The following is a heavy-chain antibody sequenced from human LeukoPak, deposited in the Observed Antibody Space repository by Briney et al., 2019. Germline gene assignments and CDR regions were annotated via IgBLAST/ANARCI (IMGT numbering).Heavy chain of an antibody. D-gene: IGHD3-22*01. CDR2: IFSSGST. J-gene: IGHJ4*02. Sequence: KPSETLSLTCTVSGGSISSSSYYWGWIRQSPGKGLEWIGTIFSSGSTYYNPSLKSRVTVSVDTSKSQFSLKLSSVTAADTAVYYCARRGSYYDSVGYYYFDYWGQGTLVTVSS. V-gene: IGHV4-39*01. CDR3: ARRGSYYDSVGYYYFDY. CDR1: GGSISSSSYY.